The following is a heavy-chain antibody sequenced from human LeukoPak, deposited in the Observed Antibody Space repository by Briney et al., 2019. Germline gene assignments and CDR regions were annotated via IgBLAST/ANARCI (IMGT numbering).Heavy chain of an antibody. J-gene: IGHJ4*02. Sequence: PSETLSLTCAVYGGSFSGYYWSWIRQPPGKGLEWIGEINHSGSTNYNPSLKSRVTISVDTSKNQFSLKLSSVTAADTAVYYCARGGPSCSNSFGGGYNYWGQGTLVTVSS. V-gene: IGHV4-34*01. CDR3: ARGGPSCSNSFGGGYNY. D-gene: IGHD3-16*01. CDR2: INHSGST. CDR1: GGSFSGYY.